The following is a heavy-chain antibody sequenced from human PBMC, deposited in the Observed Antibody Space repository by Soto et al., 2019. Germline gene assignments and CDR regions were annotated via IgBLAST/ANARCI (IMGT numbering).Heavy chain of an antibody. J-gene: IGHJ4*02. CDR3: ARHPEVRFLEWPPGYGPWDY. Sequence: GESLKISCKGSGYSFTSYWIGWVRQMPGKGLEWMGIIYPGDSDTRYSPSFQGQVTISADKSISTAYLQWSSLKASDTAMYYCARHPEVRFLEWPPGYGPWDYWGQGTLVTVSS. CDR1: GYSFTSYW. CDR2: IYPGDSDT. V-gene: IGHV5-51*01. D-gene: IGHD3-3*01.